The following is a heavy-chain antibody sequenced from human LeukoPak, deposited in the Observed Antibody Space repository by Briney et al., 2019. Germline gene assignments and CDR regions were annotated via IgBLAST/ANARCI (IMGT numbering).Heavy chain of an antibody. CDR3: ARGGYYGSGNDFRFDP. D-gene: IGHD3-10*01. Sequence: PSQTLSLTCTVSGGSISSGSYYWSWIRQSPGEGLECIGYIHYTGSTNYNPSLKSRVTISVETSKNQFSLKLKSVTAADTAVYYCARGGYYGSGNDFRFDPWGQGTLVTVSS. CDR2: IHYTGST. V-gene: IGHV4-61*01. J-gene: IGHJ5*02. CDR1: GGSISSGSYY.